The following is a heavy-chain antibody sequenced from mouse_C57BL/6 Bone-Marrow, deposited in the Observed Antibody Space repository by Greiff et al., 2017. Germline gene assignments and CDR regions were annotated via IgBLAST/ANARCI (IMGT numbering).Heavy chain of an antibody. CDR3: ARHPYYYGSMYYAMDY. J-gene: IGHJ4*01. CDR2: ISSGGSHT. Sequence: EVKLMESGGDLVKPGGSLKLSCAASGFTFSSYGMSWVRQTPDKRLEWVATISSGGSHTYYPDSVKGRFTISRDNAKNTLYLQMSSLKSEDTAMYYCARHPYYYGSMYYAMDYWGQGTSVTVSS. CDR1: GFTFSSYG. V-gene: IGHV5-6*01. D-gene: IGHD1-1*01.